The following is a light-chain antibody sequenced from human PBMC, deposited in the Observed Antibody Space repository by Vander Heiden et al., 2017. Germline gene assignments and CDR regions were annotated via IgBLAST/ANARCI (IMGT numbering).Light chain of an antibody. V-gene: IGLV2-14*01. CDR2: EDT. CDR1: SRDVGIYNS. Sequence: QSALTQPASVSGSPGQSITISCTGTSRDVGIYNSVSWYQQHPGKAPKLMIYEDTSRPSGVSNRFYGSKSGNTASLSISGLQAEDEADYYCMSFIGGNSYVFGPGTKVTVL. J-gene: IGLJ1*01. CDR3: MSFIGGNSYV.